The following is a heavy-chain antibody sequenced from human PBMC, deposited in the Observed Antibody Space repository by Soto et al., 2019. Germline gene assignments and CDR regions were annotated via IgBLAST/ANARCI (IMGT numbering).Heavy chain of an antibody. CDR2: INPTDNRK. J-gene: IGHJ6*02. CDR3: ARVPAYSSSWDYYYYYGMDV. CDR1: GYTFTNYY. D-gene: IGHD6-13*01. V-gene: IGHV1-46*01. Sequence: ASVKVSCKASGYTFTNYYIHWVRQAPGQGLEWMGVINPTDNRKTYAQIFQGRVTMTRDTSTSTVYMELRSLRSEDTAIYYCARVPAYSSSWDYYYYYGMDVWGQGTTVTVSS.